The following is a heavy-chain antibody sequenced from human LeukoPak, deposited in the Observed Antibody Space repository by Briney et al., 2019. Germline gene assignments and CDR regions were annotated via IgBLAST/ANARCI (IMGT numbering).Heavy chain of an antibody. CDR1: GFTFSSYA. CDR3: AKSSYGDKYWYFDL. D-gene: IGHD4-17*01. J-gene: IGHJ2*01. CDR2: ISGSGGST. Sequence: GGSLRLSCAASGFTFSSYALSWVRQAPGKGLEWVSAISGSGGSTCYADSVKGRFTISRDNSKNTLYLQMNSLRAEDTAVYYCAKSSYGDKYWYFDLWGRGTLVTVSS. V-gene: IGHV3-23*01.